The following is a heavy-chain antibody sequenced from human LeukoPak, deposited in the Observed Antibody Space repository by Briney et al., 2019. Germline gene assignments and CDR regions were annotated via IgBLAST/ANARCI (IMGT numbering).Heavy chain of an antibody. J-gene: IGHJ4*02. CDR2: IYSGGST. CDR1: GFTVSSNY. Sequence: GGSLRLSCAASGFTVSSNYMSWVRQAPGKGLEWVSVIYSGGSTYYADSVKGRFTISRDNSKNTLYLQMNSLRAEDTAVYYCARGDYGDYVDYWGQGTLVTVSS. CDR3: ARGDYGDYVDY. V-gene: IGHV3-66*01. D-gene: IGHD4-17*01.